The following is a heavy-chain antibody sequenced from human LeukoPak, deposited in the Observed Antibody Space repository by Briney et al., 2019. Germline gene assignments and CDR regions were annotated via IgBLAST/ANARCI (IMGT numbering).Heavy chain of an antibody. V-gene: IGHV3-23*01. CDR2: ISGSGDYT. CDR1: GFTFSSHG. Sequence: GGSLRLSCAASGFTFSSHGMSWVRQAPGKGLEWVSTISGSGDYTYYADSVKGRFTISRDNSKNTLYLQMNSLRAEDTAVYYCARDERDGYNYYFDYWGQGTLVTVSS. D-gene: IGHD5-24*01. CDR3: ARDERDGYNYYFDY. J-gene: IGHJ4*02.